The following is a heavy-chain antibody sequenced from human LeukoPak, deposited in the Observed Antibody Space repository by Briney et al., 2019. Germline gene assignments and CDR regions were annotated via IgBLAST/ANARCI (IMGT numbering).Heavy chain of an antibody. CDR1: GFTFSSYS. V-gene: IGHV3-21*01. J-gene: IGHJ4*02. Sequence: GGSLRLSCAASGFTFSSYSMNWVRQAPGKGLEWVSSISSSSSYIYYTDSVKGRFTISRDNAKNSLYLQMNSLRAEDTAVYYCAREWTAMVMDYWGQGTLVTVSS. D-gene: IGHD5-18*01. CDR2: ISSSSSYI. CDR3: AREWTAMVMDY.